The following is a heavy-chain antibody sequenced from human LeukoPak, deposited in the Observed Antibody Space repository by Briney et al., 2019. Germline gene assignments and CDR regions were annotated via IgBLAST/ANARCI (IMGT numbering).Heavy chain of an antibody. D-gene: IGHD2-8*01. CDR3: AKETGNGRTNWFDP. CDR1: GFTFSSHA. CDR2: ISGSGGST. V-gene: IGHV3-23*01. J-gene: IGHJ5*02. Sequence: GGSLRLSCAASGFTFSSHAMTWVRQAPGKGLEWVSTISGSGGSTYYADSVKGRFTISRDQSKNTLYLQMNSLRAEDTAVYYCAKETGNGRTNWFDPWGQGTLVTVSS.